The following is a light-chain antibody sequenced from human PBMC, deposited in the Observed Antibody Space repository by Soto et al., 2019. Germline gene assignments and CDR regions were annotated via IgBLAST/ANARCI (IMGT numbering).Light chain of an antibody. Sequence: EIVMTQSPATLSVSPVESATLSFGASQSVSSNLAWHQQKPGQAPRLLIYDASTRATGISARFSGSGSGTEFTLTISSLQSEDFAVYHCQQYHNWPITFGQGTRLEIK. J-gene: IGKJ5*01. CDR2: DAS. CDR3: QQYHNWPIT. V-gene: IGKV3-15*01. CDR1: QSVSSN.